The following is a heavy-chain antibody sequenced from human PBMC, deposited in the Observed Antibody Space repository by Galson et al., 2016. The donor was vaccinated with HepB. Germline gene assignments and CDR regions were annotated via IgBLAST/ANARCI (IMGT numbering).Heavy chain of an antibody. Sequence: SLRLSCATSGFTFTRYNMNWVRQAPGKGLEWVSSISRGSSCIYYADSVKGRFTISRDNVKKSLYLQMNSLRPVDTAVYYCARVREQQLLDAFDIWGQGTMVTVSS. J-gene: IGHJ3*02. CDR1: GFTFTRYN. CDR3: ARVREQQLLDAFDI. D-gene: IGHD6-13*01. CDR2: ISRGSSCI. V-gene: IGHV3-21*01.